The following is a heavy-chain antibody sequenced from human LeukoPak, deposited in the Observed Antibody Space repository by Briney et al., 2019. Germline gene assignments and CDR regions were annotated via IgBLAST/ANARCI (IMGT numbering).Heavy chain of an antibody. J-gene: IGHJ5*02. CDR3: ARVIRITMVRGAPHHWFDP. D-gene: IGHD3-10*01. Sequence: PSETLSLTCTVSGGSISSSSYYWGWIRQPPGKGLEWIGSIYYSGSTYYNPSLKSRVTISVDTSKNQFSLKLSSVTAADTAVYYCARVIRITMVRGAPHHWFDPWGQGTLVTVSS. CDR2: IYYSGST. CDR1: GGSISSSSYY. V-gene: IGHV4-39*07.